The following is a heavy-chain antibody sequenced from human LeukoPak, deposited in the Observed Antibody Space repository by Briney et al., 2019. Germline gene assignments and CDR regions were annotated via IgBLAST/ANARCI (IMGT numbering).Heavy chain of an antibody. J-gene: IGHJ5*02. V-gene: IGHV4-34*01. CDR2: INHSGST. D-gene: IGHD2-15*01. CDR3: ARLVVAAKASLIP. Sequence: TETLSLTCAVYGGSFSGYYWSWIRQPPGKGLEWIGEINHSGSTNYNPSLKSRVTISVDTSKNQFSLKLSSVTAADTAVYYCARLVVAAKASLIPWGQGTLVTVSS. CDR1: GGSFSGYY.